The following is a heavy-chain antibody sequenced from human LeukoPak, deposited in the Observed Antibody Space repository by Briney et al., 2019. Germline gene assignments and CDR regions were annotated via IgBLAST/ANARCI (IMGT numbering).Heavy chain of an antibody. Sequence: SETLSLTCTVSGGSISSGSYYWGWIRQPPGKGLEWIGSIYYSGSTYYNPSLKSRATISVDTSKNQFSLKLSSVTAADTAVYYCARSGSGTYYSGTFDYWGQGTLVTVSS. J-gene: IGHJ4*02. CDR1: GGSISSGSYY. V-gene: IGHV4-39*01. CDR2: IYYSGST. D-gene: IGHD3-10*01. CDR3: ARSGSGTYYSGTFDY.